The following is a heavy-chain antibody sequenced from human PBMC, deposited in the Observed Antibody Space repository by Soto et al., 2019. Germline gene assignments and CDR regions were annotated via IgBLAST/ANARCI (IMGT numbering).Heavy chain of an antibody. CDR3: ARHVPAAGYYYGMDV. V-gene: IGHV1-69*12. CDR1: VGTFSSYA. Sequence: QVQLVQSGAEVKKPGSSVKVSCKASVGTFSSYAISWVRQAPGQGLEWMGGIISIFGTANYAQKFQGRVTITADECTSTAYMELSRLRSEDTAVYYCARHVPAAGYYYGMDVWGQGTTVTVSS. J-gene: IGHJ6*02. D-gene: IGHD2-2*01. CDR2: IISIFGTA.